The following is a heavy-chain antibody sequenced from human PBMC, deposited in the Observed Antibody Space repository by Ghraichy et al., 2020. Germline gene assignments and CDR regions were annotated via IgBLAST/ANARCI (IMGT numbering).Heavy chain of an antibody. CDR3: AKDRYSSIRNFDY. CDR2: ISGSGSST. J-gene: IGHJ4*02. V-gene: IGHV3-23*01. CDR1: GFTFSSYA. Sequence: GGSLRLSCAASGFTFSSYAMSWVRQAPGKGLEWVSGISGSGSSTYYADSVKGRFTISRDNSKNTLYLQMNSLIAEDTAMYYCAKDRYSSIRNFDYWGQGTLVTVSS. D-gene: IGHD6-13*01.